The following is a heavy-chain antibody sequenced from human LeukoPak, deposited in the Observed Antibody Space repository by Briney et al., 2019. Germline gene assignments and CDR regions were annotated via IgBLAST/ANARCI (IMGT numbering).Heavy chain of an antibody. J-gene: IGHJ4*02. CDR3: ARVEYSSGFQNDY. Sequence: WASVKVSCKASGYTFTGYYMHWVRQAPGQGLEWMGRINPNSGGTNYAQKFQGRVTMTRDTSISTAYLELSRLRSDDTAVYYCARVEYSSGFQNDYWGQGTPVTVSS. CDR2: INPNSGGT. V-gene: IGHV1-2*06. CDR1: GYTFTGYY. D-gene: IGHD6-19*01.